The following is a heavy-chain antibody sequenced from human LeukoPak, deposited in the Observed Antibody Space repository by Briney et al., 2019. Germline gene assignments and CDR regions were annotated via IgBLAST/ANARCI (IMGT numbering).Heavy chain of an antibody. CDR1: GYTFTSYD. J-gene: IGHJ6*03. Sequence: ASVKVSCKASGYTFTSYDINWVRQATGQGLEWMGWMNPNSGNTGYAQKFQGRVTITRNTSISTAYMELSSLRSEDTAVYYCAREGTNYDFWSGYSYYYYMDVWGKGTTVTVSS. V-gene: IGHV1-8*03. D-gene: IGHD3-3*01. CDR3: AREGTNYDFWSGYSYYYYMDV. CDR2: MNPNSGNT.